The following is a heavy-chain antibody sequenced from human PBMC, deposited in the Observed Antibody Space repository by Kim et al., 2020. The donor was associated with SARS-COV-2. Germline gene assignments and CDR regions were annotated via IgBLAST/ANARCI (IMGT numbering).Heavy chain of an antibody. CDR3: ATAKYSSSWYYFDY. Sequence: ADSVKGRFTISRDTAKNSLFLQMNSLRAEDTAVYYCATAKYSSSWYYFDYWGQGTLVTVSS. V-gene: IGHV3-11*06. D-gene: IGHD6-13*01. J-gene: IGHJ4*02.